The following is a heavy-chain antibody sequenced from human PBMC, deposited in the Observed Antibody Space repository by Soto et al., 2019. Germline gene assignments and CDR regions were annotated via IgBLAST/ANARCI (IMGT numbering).Heavy chain of an antibody. CDR2: MNPNSGNT. V-gene: IGHV1-8*02. Sequence: ASVKVSCKASGYTFASYAISWMRQATGQGLEWMGWMNPNSGNTGYAQKFQGRVTMTRNTSISTAYMELSSLRSEDTAVYYCARRKRGGGSYKRVSPDAFDIWGQGTMVTVSS. J-gene: IGHJ3*02. CDR3: ARRKRGGGSYKRVSPDAFDI. D-gene: IGHD1-26*01. CDR1: GYTFASYA.